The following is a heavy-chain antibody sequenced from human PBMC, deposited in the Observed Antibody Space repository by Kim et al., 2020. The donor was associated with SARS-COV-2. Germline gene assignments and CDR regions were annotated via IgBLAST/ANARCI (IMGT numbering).Heavy chain of an antibody. CDR3: ARRGSGGPATAIFDP. J-gene: IGHJ5*02. V-gene: IGHV4-39*01. D-gene: IGHD2-2*02. Sequence: PPVRSRVILSVDTSKNQFSLRVSSVTAADTAVYYCARRGSGGPATAIFDPWGQGTLVTVSS.